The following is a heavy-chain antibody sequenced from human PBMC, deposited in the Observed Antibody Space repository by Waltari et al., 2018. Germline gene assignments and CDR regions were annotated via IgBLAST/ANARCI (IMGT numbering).Heavy chain of an antibody. CDR1: GFSSRRNP. J-gene: IGHJ5*02. CDR3: VRDESSIAGSRSDNWFDP. CDR2: IGVRGIST. D-gene: IGHD3-10*01. Sequence: EVQLLESGGGLVQPGGSLRLPCAACGFSSRRNPQRWVRQATGKGLEWVSGIGVRGISTLYADSVKGRFTISRDNSKNTLYLQMNSLRAEDTAVYHCVRDESSIAGSRSDNWFDPWGQGTLVTVSS. V-gene: IGHV3-23*01.